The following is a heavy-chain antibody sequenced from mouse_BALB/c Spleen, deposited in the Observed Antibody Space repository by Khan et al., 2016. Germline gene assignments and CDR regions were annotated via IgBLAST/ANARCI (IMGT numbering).Heavy chain of an antibody. Sequence: EVELVESGGGLVQPGGSLKLSCAASGFDFSRYWMSWVRQAPGKGLEWIGEINPDSSTINYTPSLKDKFIITRDNAKNTLYLQMSKVRSEDTALYYCARLHYYDLFAYWGQGTLVTVSA. CDR3: ARLHYYDLFAY. D-gene: IGHD1-2*01. CDR2: INPDSSTI. CDR1: GFDFSRYW. J-gene: IGHJ3*01. V-gene: IGHV4-1*02.